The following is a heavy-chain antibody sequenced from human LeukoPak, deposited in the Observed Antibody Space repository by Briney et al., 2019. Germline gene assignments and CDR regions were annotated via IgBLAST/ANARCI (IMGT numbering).Heavy chain of an antibody. CDR2: ISAYNGNT. Sequence: ASVKVSCKASGYTFTSYGISWVRQAPGQGLEWMGWISAYNGNTNYAQKLQGRVTMTTDTSTSTAYMELRSLRSDDTAVYYCARDRLITMVRGSAFDIWGQGTMVTVSS. J-gene: IGHJ3*02. V-gene: IGHV1-18*01. CDR1: GYTFTSYG. D-gene: IGHD3-10*01. CDR3: ARDRLITMVRGSAFDI.